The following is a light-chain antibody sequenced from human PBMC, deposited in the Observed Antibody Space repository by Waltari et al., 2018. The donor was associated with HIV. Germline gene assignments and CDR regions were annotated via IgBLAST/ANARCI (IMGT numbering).Light chain of an antibody. V-gene: IGLV6-57*04. J-gene: IGLJ3*02. CDR2: EDN. Sequence: FMLTQPHSVSESPGKTVTISCPRSSGSIASHYVQWYQQRPCSAPTTVIYEDNQRPSGVPDRFSGSIDSSSNSASLTISGLKTEDEADYYCQSYDSSTWVFGGGTKLTVL. CDR1: SGSIASHY. CDR3: QSYDSSTWV.